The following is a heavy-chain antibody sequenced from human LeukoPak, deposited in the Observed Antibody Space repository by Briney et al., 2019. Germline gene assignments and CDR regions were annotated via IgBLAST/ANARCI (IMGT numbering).Heavy chain of an antibody. CDR2: IYSGGST. D-gene: IGHD6-13*01. CDR3: ARSNRQQQTPNYYYYGMDV. Sequence: PGGSLRLSCAASGFTVSSNYMSWVRQAPGKGLEWVSVIYSGGSTYHADSVKGRFTISRDNSKNTLYLQMNSLRAEDTAVYYCARSNRQQQTPNYYYYGMDVWGQGTTVTVSS. J-gene: IGHJ6*02. CDR1: GFTVSSNY. V-gene: IGHV3-53*01.